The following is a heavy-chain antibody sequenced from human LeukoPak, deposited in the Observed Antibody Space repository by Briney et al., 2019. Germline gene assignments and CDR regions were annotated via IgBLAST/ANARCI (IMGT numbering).Heavy chain of an antibody. CDR1: AFTLSTYW. Sequence: GGSLRLSCEASAFTLSTYWMHWVRQAPGKGLVWVSRNNSVGSSTNYADSVKGRFTISRDNAKNTLYLQMNSLRTEDTALYYCARGRSGAGNSFDYWGQGILVTVSS. CDR3: ARGRSGAGNSFDY. CDR2: NNSVGSST. J-gene: IGHJ4*02. D-gene: IGHD2-8*02. V-gene: IGHV3-74*01.